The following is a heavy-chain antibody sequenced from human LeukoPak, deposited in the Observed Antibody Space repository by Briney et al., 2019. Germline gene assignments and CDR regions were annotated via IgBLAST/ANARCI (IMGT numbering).Heavy chain of an antibody. V-gene: IGHV3-21*01. CDR2: ISSSSSYI. Sequence: PGGSLRLSCAASGFTFSSYWMSWVRQAPGKGLEWVSSISSSSSYIYYADSVKGRFTISRDNAKNSLYLQMNSLRAEDTAVYYCARGGEYYDSSGYYSYYWGQGTLVTVSS. CDR1: GFTFSSYW. CDR3: ARGGEYYDSSGYYSYY. D-gene: IGHD3-22*01. J-gene: IGHJ4*02.